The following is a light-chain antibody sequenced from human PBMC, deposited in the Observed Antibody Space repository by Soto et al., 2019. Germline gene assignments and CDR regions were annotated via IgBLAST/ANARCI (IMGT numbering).Light chain of an antibody. CDR2: AAS. J-gene: IGKJ4*01. CDR1: QGISSY. CDR3: QQLNSYPLT. Sequence: DIQLTQSPSFLSASVGDRVTITCRASQGISSYLAWYQQKPGKAPKLLIYAASTLQSGVPSRFSGSGSGTEFPLAISILQPEDFATYYCQQLNSYPLTFGGGTKVEIK. V-gene: IGKV1-9*01.